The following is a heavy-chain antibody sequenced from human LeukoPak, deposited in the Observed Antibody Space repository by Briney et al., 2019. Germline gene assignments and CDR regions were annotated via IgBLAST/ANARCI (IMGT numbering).Heavy chain of an antibody. J-gene: IGHJ4*02. CDR2: INHSGST. CDR1: GGSFSGYY. V-gene: IGHV4-34*01. CDR3: ALLTGSHDY. Sequence: PSETLSLTCAVYGGSFSGYYWSWIRQPPGKGLEWIGEINHSGSTNYNPSLKSRVTISVDTSKNQFSLKLSSVTAADTAVYYCALLTGSHDYWGQGTLVPVFS. D-gene: IGHD1-20*01.